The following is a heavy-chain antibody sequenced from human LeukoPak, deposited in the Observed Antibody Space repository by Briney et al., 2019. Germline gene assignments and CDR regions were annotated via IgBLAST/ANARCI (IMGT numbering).Heavy chain of an antibody. Sequence: PSETLSLTCTVSGGSISSYYWSWIRQPPGKGLEWIAYIYYTGSTNYNPSLKSRVTISVDTSKNQFSLKLSSVTAADTAVYYCAGAFGELYKWFDPWGQGTLVTVSS. CDR2: IYYTGST. CDR1: GGSISSYY. CDR3: AGAFGELYKWFDP. J-gene: IGHJ5*02. V-gene: IGHV4-59*01. D-gene: IGHD3-10*01.